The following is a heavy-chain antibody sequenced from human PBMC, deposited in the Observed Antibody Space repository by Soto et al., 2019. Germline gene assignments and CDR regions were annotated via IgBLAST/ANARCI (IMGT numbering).Heavy chain of an antibody. CDR1: GFTFSSYG. J-gene: IGHJ6*02. CDR3: ASDIVLVPVRGQYYYYYGMDV. V-gene: IGHV3-33*01. CDR2: IWYDGSNK. Sequence: QVQLVESGGGVVQPGRSLRLSCAASGFTFSSYGMHWVRQAPGKGLEWVAVIWYDGSNKYYADSVKGRFTISRDNSKNTLYLQMNSLRAEDTAVYYCASDIVLVPVRGQYYYYYGMDVWGQGTTVTVSS. D-gene: IGHD2-2*01.